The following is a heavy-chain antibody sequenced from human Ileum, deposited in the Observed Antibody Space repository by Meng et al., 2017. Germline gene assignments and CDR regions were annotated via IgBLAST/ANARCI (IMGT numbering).Heavy chain of an antibody. Sequence: APLQRWGAGLVRPSETLSLTCGVYGGSFSAYYWTWIRQPPGKGLEWIGEINHSATTYYSPSLMGRVSVSVDTSKNQFSLKLTSVTAADTAVYYCARSERSVYWYFDLWGRGTLVTVSS. J-gene: IGHJ2*01. D-gene: IGHD1-26*01. CDR1: GGSFSAYY. V-gene: IGHV4-34*01. CDR3: ARSERSVYWYFDL. CDR2: INHSATT.